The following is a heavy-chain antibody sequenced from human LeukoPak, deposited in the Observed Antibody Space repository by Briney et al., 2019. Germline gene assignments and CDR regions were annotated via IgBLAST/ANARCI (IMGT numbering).Heavy chain of an antibody. CDR2: IKQDGSEK. Sequence: GGSLRLSCAASGFTFSSYWMSWVRQAPGKGLEWVANIKQDGSEKYYVDSVKGRFTISRDNAKNSLYLQMNSLRAEDTAVYYCAREPPLVGVIMFGTDYWGQGTLVTVSS. CDR3: AREPPLVGVIMFGTDY. CDR1: GFTFSSYW. J-gene: IGHJ4*02. D-gene: IGHD3-10*01. V-gene: IGHV3-7*01.